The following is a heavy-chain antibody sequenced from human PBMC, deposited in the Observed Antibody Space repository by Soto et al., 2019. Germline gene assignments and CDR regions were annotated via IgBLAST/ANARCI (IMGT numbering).Heavy chain of an antibody. D-gene: IGHD5-12*01. CDR1: GGTFSSYA. CDR2: IIPIFGTA. J-gene: IGHJ6*02. CDR3: ARDRGYRGYVYAETYYYGMEV. Sequence: GASVKGSCKASGGTFSSYAISWVRQAPGQGLEWVGGIIPIFGTANYAQKFQRRITITANEPTSTAYSELSSRRSGDRAVVYCARDRGYRGYVYAETYYYGMEVGGQGATVTVSS. V-gene: IGHV1-69*13.